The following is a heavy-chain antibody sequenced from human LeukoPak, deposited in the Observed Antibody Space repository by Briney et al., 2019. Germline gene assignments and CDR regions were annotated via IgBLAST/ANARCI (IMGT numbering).Heavy chain of an antibody. J-gene: IGHJ4*02. CDR3: AGGRTWRRYYDSSGYYSDY. D-gene: IGHD3-22*01. Sequence: SETLSLTCAVYGGSFSGYYWSWIRQPPGKGLEWIGEINHSGSTNYNPSLKSRVTISVDTSKNQFSLKLSSVTAADTAVYYCAGGRTWRRYYDSSGYYSDYWGQGTLVTVSS. CDR1: GGSFSGYY. V-gene: IGHV4-34*01. CDR2: INHSGST.